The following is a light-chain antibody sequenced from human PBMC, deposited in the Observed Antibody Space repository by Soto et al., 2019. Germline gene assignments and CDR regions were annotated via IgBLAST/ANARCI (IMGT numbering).Light chain of an antibody. CDR2: DAS. J-gene: IGKJ4*01. Sequence: EIVLTQSPATLSLSPGERATLSCRASQSVSSYLAWYQQTPGQAPRLLIYDASNRATDIPARFSGRGSGTDFPLIISILDSEDFADYYRQQCNNSPFTFGGGTKVEIK. V-gene: IGKV3-11*01. CDR1: QSVSSY. CDR3: QQCNNSPFT.